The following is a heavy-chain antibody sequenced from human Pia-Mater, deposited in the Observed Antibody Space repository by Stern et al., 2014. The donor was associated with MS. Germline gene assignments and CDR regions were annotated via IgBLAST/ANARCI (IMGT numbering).Heavy chain of an antibody. CDR1: GFTFSSYA. V-gene: IGHV3-23*04. J-gene: IGHJ4*02. D-gene: IGHD3-16*01. CDR3: AKDSENYDYVWGSLDY. CDR2: ISGSGGST. Sequence: EVQLVESGGGLVQPGGSLRLSCAASGFTFSSYAMSWVRQAPGKGLERVSAISGSGGSTYYADSVKGRFTISRDNSKNTLYLQMNSLRAEDTAVYYCAKDSENYDYVWGSLDYWGQGTLVTVSS.